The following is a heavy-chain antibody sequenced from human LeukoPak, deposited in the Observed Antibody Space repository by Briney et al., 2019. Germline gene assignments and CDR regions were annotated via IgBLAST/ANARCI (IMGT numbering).Heavy chain of an antibody. D-gene: IGHD3-22*01. CDR2: ISYDGSNK. CDR1: GFTFSSYG. CDR3: AKDHNILYYDSSGYYSPHSDY. Sequence: PGRSLRLSCAASGFTFSSYGMHWVRQAPGKGLEWVAVISYDGSNKYYADSVKGRFTISRDNSKNTLYLQMNSLRAEDTAVYYCAKDHNILYYDSSGYYSPHSDYWGQGTLVTVSS. V-gene: IGHV3-30*18. J-gene: IGHJ4*02.